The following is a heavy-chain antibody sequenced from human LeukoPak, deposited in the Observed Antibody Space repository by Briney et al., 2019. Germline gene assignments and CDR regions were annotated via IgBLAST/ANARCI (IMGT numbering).Heavy chain of an antibody. CDR3: ARRLTTATFDY. CDR2: IYPGDTDT. CDR1: GYSFNNYW. D-gene: IGHD4-11*01. J-gene: IGHJ4*02. V-gene: IGHV5-51*01. Sequence: RGEWLKISCEGSGYSFNNYWIVWVRQMPGEGLEWMGIIYPGDTDTRYSPSIQGLVTISVDKSISTAYLQWSSLKASDTAMYYCARRLTTATFDYWGQGTLVTVSS.